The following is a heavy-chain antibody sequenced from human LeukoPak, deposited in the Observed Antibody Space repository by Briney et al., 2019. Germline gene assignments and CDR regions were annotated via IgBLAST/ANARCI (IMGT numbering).Heavy chain of an antibody. Sequence: GGSLRLSCAASGFTFSTYAMSWVRQAPGKGLEWVSAISTGGDTIYYADSVKGRFTVSRDNSKNTLYLQMNSLRAEDTAVYYCAKASRNCSRTSCYEYFQHWGQGTLVTVSS. J-gene: IGHJ1*01. CDR1: GFTFSTYA. D-gene: IGHD2-2*01. V-gene: IGHV3-23*01. CDR2: ISTGGDTI. CDR3: AKASRNCSRTSCYEYFQH.